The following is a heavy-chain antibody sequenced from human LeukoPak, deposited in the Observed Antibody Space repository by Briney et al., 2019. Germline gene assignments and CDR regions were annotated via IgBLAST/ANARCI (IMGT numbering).Heavy chain of an antibody. CDR1: GGSISNYY. Sequence: SETLSLTCTVSGGSISNYYWSWIRQPPGKGLEWIGNIYYSGTTNYNPSLKSRVTISVDTSKNQFSLKLNSVTAADTAVYYCARGVYIAAAQYGYWGQGTLVTVSS. J-gene: IGHJ4*02. CDR3: ARGVYIAAAQYGY. D-gene: IGHD6-13*01. CDR2: IYYSGTT. V-gene: IGHV4-59*01.